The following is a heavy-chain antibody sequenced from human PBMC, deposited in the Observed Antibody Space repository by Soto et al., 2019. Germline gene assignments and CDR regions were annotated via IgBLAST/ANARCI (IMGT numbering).Heavy chain of an antibody. CDR3: VRENYYYGMDL. V-gene: IGHV3-66*01. J-gene: IGHJ6*02. CDR2: INNAGTT. Sequence: PGGSLRLSCAASGFDASVNFMTWVRQAPGKGLEWVSSINNAGTTFYADSVKGRFTISRDDSKNTLFLQMNSLRVEDTAMYYCVRENYYYGMDLWGQGSSVTGSS. CDR1: GFDASVNF.